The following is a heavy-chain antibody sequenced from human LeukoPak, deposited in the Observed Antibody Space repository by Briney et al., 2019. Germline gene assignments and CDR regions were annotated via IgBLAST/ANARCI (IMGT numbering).Heavy chain of an antibody. CDR1: GFSLSTSGMC. V-gene: IGHV2-70*11. CDR2: IDWDDDK. CDR3: ARIRDYGGNADYGMDV. J-gene: IGHJ6*02. D-gene: IGHD4-23*01. Sequence: SGPALVKPTQTLTLTCTFSGFSLSTSGMCVSWIRQPPGKALEWLARIDWDDDKYYSTSLKTRLTISKDTSKNQVVLTMTNMDPVDTATYYCARIRDYGGNADYGMDVWGQGTTVTVSS.